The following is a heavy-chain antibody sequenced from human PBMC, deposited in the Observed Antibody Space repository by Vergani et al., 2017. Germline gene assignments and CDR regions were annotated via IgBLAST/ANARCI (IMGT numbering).Heavy chain of an antibody. V-gene: IGHV3-33*03. D-gene: IGHD1-1*01. CDR3: ARNGKKSAFDI. J-gene: IGHJ3*02. CDR2: IWYDGSNK. Sequence: QVQLVESGGGVVQPGRSLRLPCAASGFTFSSYGMHWVRQAPGKGLEWVAVIWYDGSNKYYADSVKGRFTISRDNSKNTLYLQMNSLRAEDTAVYYCARNGKKSAFDIWGQGTMVTVSS. CDR1: GFTFSSYG.